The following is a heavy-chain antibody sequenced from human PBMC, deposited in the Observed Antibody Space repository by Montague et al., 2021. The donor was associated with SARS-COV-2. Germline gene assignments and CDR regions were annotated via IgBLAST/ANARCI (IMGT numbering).Heavy chain of an antibody. D-gene: IGHD3-22*01. CDR2: INHTGAT. V-gene: IGHV4-34*01. J-gene: IGHJ5*01. CDR3: ARGLIRINMAVVIFIGGQYWFDS. Sequence: SETLSLTRAVYGGSFSDYYWSWIRQPPGKGLEWIGEINHTGATNHNPSLKSRVTLSMDTSKNQFSLNLKSVTAADTAVYYCARGLIRINMAVVIFIGGQYWFDSWGQGTLVTVTS. CDR1: GGSFSDYY.